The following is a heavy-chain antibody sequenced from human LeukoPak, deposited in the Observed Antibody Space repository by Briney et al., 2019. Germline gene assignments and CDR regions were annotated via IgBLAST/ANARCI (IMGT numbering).Heavy chain of an antibody. CDR1: GLTFSSYA. D-gene: IGHD5-24*01. V-gene: IGHV1-69*01. J-gene: IGHJ4*02. Sequence: GGSLRLSCAASGLTFSSYAISWVRQAPGQGLEWMGGIIPIFGTANYAQKFQGRVTITADESTSTAYMELSSLRSEDTAVYYCARDQEDGYNSVYFDYWGQGTLVTVSS. CDR2: IIPIFGTA. CDR3: ARDQEDGYNSVYFDY.